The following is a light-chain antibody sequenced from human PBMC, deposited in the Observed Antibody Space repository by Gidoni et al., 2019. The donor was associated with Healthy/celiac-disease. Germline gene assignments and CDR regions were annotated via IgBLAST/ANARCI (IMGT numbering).Light chain of an antibody. J-gene: IGKJ2*01. CDR3: QQYNSYSMYT. V-gene: IGKV1-5*03. Sequence: DIQMTQSPSTLSASVGDRVTITCRASQSISSWLAWYQQKPGKAPKLLIYQASSLESGFPSRFSGSGSGTEFTLTISSLQPDDFATYYCQQYNSYSMYTFXQXTKLEIK. CDR1: QSISSW. CDR2: QAS.